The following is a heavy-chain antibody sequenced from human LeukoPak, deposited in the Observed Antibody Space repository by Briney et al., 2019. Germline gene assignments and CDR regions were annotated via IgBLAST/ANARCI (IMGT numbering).Heavy chain of an antibody. J-gene: IGHJ1*01. D-gene: IGHD6-6*01. CDR3: AKDDNFLYSSSSYFQH. V-gene: IGHV3-23*01. Sequence: GGSLRLSCAASGFTFSSYAMSWVRQAPGKGLEWVSAISGSGGSTYYADSVKGRFTISRDNSKNTLYLQMNSLRAEDTAVYYCAKDDNFLYSSSSYFQHWGQGTLVTVSS. CDR2: ISGSGGST. CDR1: GFTFSSYA.